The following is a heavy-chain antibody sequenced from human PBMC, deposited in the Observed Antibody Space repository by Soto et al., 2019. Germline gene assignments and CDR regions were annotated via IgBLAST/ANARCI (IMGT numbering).Heavy chain of an antibody. CDR1: GGSFTSTNYF. CDR2: MYYNGNT. D-gene: IGHD3-10*01. CDR3: ARLQSYDSRAAPTPIFHP. V-gene: IGHV4-39*01. Sequence: QLQESGPGLVKPSETLSLTCTVSGGSFTSTNYFWGWIRQPPGKGLEWIGYMYYNGNTFYSPSFRSRVTMSVDTSKRQFSLDLSSVTAADTAMYYCARLQSYDSRAAPTPIFHPWGLGAMVTVSS. J-gene: IGHJ1*01.